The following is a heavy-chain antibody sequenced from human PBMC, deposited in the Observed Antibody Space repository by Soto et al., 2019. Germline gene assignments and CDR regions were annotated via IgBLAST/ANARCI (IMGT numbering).Heavy chain of an antibody. D-gene: IGHD3-10*01. CDR1: GFTFSSYG. CDR3: AKDIWVYYYGSGSLVLDY. CDR2: ISYDGSNK. V-gene: IGHV3-30*18. Sequence: QVQLVESGGGVVQPGRSLRLSCAASGFTFSSYGRHWVRQAPGKGLEWVAVISYDGSNKYYADSVKARFTISRDNSKNMLCLKMNSLRAEDTAVYYCAKDIWVYYYGSGSLVLDYLGQGTLVTVSS. J-gene: IGHJ4*02.